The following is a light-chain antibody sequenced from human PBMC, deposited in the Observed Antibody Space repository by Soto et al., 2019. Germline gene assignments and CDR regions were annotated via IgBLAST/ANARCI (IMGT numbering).Light chain of an antibody. CDR3: QQSHNTPYT. V-gene: IGKV1-39*01. CDR2: AAT. Sequence: DIQMTQSPSSLSASVGDRVTITCRASQSVNTYLNWYQKRQGKAPKLLIYAATSLQSGVPPRFSGSGSGTDFNLTISGIQPEDFWTYYCQQSHNTPYTFGLGTMLEVK. CDR1: QSVNTY. J-gene: IGKJ2*01.